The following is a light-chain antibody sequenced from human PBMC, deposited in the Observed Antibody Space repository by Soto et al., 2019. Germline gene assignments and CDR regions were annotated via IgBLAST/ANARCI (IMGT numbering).Light chain of an antibody. CDR3: HQDNSCPLT. CDR1: QSISSR. Sequence: TQSPATLSASPWERATLSCRASQSISSRLAWYQQKPGQAPRLLSYGASNMATGVPARVSGSGSGTEFTPTISSLQAEDFSTEYCHQDNSCPLTFGQGTKVDIK. CDR2: GAS. J-gene: IGKJ1*01. V-gene: IGKV3-15*01.